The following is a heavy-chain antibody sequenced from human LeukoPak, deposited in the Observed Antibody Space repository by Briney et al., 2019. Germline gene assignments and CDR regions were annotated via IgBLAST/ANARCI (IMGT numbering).Heavy chain of an antibody. CDR3: ARVGSRGDWFDY. V-gene: IGHV3-48*01. CDR1: GFTFSTYN. J-gene: IGHJ5*01. D-gene: IGHD1-26*01. Sequence: GGSLRLSCAAFGFTFSTYNMLWARQTPGKGLEWLFYINSGGSAVHYAESVKDRFTFSRDNAKNSLYLQMNSLRVEDTGIYYCARVGSRGDWFDYWGQGIRVTVSS. CDR2: INSGGSAV.